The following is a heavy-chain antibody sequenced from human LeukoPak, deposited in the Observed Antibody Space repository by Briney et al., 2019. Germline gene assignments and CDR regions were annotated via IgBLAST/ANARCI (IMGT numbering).Heavy chain of an antibody. CDR3: ARHHYDILTAHTAFDY. J-gene: IGHJ4*02. CDR2: IYPADSDT. CDR1: GYRFTSYW. V-gene: IGHV5-51*01. D-gene: IGHD3-9*01. Sequence: GESLQISCKGSGYRFTSYWIGWVRHMPGKGLEWMGIIYPADSDTRYSPSFQGQVTISADKSISTAYLQWSSLKASDTAMYYCARHHYDILTAHTAFDYWGQGTLVTVSS.